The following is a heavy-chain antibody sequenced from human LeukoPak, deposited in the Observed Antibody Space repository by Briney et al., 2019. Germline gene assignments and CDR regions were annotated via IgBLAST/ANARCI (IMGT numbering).Heavy chain of an antibody. J-gene: IGHJ3*02. CDR3: ARDDYGGNSI. D-gene: IGHD4-23*01. CDR1: SGSISSSSYY. Sequence: SETLSLTCTVSSGSISSSSYYWGWIRQPPGKGLEWIGSIYYSGSTYYNPSLKSRVTISVDTSKNQFSLKLSSVTAADTAVYYCARDDYGGNSIWGQGTMVTVSS. CDR2: IYYSGST. V-gene: IGHV4-39*07.